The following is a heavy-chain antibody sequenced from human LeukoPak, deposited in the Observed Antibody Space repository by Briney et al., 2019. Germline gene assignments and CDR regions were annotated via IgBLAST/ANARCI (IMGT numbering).Heavy chain of an antibody. V-gene: IGHV4-38-2*02. CDR3: ARRYSSSWPSYFDY. J-gene: IGHJ4*02. D-gene: IGHD6-13*01. CDR1: GYSISSGYY. Sequence: PSETLSLTCTVSGYSISSGYYWGWIRQPPGKGLEWIGSIYHSGSTNYNPSLKSRVTISVDTSKNQFSLKLSSVTAADTAVYYCARRYSSSWPSYFDYWGQGTLVTVSS. CDR2: IYHSGST.